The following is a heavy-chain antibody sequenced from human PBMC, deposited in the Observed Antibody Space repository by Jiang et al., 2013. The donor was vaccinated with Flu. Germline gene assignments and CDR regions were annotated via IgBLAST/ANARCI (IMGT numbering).Heavy chain of an antibody. CDR2: GGGRNT. V-gene: IGHV3-23*01. J-gene: IGHJ5*02. CDR3: AKGADWDSGYWFDH. D-gene: IGHD1-7*01. Sequence: GGGRNTYYADSVKGRFTVSSDNSKATVYLQIDSLRVDDTAIYYCAKGADWDSGYWFDHWGRGTLVTVSP.